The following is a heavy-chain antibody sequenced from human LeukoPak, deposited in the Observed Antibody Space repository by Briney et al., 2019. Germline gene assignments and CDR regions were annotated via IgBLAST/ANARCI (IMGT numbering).Heavy chain of an antibody. CDR3: TKDVAAVAGQGWECFDY. Sequence: ASVKVSCKASGYTFTDYYMHWVRQAPGQGLEWMGWINPNSGGTDYAQKFQGRVTMTRDTSISTAYMELNNLRSDDTAMYYCTKDVAAVAGQGWECFDYWGQGTLVTVSS. CDR1: GYTFTDYY. D-gene: IGHD6-19*01. CDR2: INPNSGGT. V-gene: IGHV1-2*02. J-gene: IGHJ4*02.